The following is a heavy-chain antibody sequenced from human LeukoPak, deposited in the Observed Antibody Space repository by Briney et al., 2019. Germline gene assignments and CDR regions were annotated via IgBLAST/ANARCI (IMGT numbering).Heavy chain of an antibody. V-gene: IGHV3-23*01. D-gene: IGHD4-17*01. CDR3: AKVYLFNDYEGGYFDY. Sequence: GGSLRLSCAASGFTFSSYAMSWVRQAPGKGLEWVSAISGSGGSTYYADSVKGRFTISRDNSKNTLYLQMNSLKAEDTAVYYCAKVYLFNDYEGGYFDYWGQGTLVTVSS. CDR2: ISGSGGST. CDR1: GFTFSSYA. J-gene: IGHJ4*02.